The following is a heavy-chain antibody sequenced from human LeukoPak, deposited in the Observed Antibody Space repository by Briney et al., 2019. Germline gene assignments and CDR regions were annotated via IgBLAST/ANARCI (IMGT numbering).Heavy chain of an antibody. Sequence: GGSLRLSCAASGFTFGSYTMSWVRRAPGKGLEWDSVMGGSGGSTNYADSVKGRFTISRDNSKNTLYLQMNSLRAEDTAVYYCASLSGTDCSGGSCYSGSGYWGQGALVTVSS. V-gene: IGHV3-23*01. CDR1: GFTFGSYT. CDR2: MGGSGGST. J-gene: IGHJ4*02. D-gene: IGHD2-15*01. CDR3: ASLSGTDCSGGSCYSGSGY.